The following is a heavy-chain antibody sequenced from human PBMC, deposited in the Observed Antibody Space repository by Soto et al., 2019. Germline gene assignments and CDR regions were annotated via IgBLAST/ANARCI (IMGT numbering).Heavy chain of an antibody. CDR2: ISWNSARI. CDR1: GFTFDDYA. J-gene: IGHJ6*02. CDR3: AKDILFGETSYYYGMDV. Sequence: EVQLVESGGGLVQPGRSLRLSCGASGFTFDDYAMHWVRQAPGKGLEWVSGISWNSARIDYADSVKGRFTISRDNAKNSLYLQMNSLRGEDTALYYCAKDILFGETSYYYGMDVWGQGTTVTVSS. V-gene: IGHV3-9*01. D-gene: IGHD3-10*01.